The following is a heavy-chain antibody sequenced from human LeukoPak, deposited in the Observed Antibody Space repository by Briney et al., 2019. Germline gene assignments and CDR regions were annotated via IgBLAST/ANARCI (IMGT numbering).Heavy chain of an antibody. Sequence: PGGSLRLSCAASGFTFSSYSMNWVRQAPGKGLEWVSSISSSSIYIYYADSVKGRFTISRDNPKNSLSLQMNSLRAEDTAVYYCASDSSGFYWGQGTLVTVSS. CDR2: ISSSSIYI. CDR3: ASDSSGFY. CDR1: GFTFSSYS. J-gene: IGHJ4*02. D-gene: IGHD3-22*01. V-gene: IGHV3-21*01.